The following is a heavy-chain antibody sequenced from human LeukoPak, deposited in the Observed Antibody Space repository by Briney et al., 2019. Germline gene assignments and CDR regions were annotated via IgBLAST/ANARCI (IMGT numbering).Heavy chain of an antibody. Sequence: PGKSLRLSCAASGFTFSNYAMNWVRQAPGKGLEWVPAISASGGSRFYTDSVKGRFTISRDNSKNTLFLLMNSLRVEDTAVYYCAKEMESSTWYIDYWGQGTLVSVSS. D-gene: IGHD6-13*01. CDR2: ISASGGSR. CDR3: AKEMESSTWYIDY. CDR1: GFTFSNYA. V-gene: IGHV3-23*01. J-gene: IGHJ4*02.